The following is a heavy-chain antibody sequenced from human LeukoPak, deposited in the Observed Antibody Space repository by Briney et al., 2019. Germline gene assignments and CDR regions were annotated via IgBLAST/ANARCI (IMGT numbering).Heavy chain of an antibody. CDR1: GFTFSSYS. CDR3: ARARGIFDL. D-gene: IGHD3-10*01. Sequence: PGGSLRLSCVASGFTFSSYSMNWGRHAPGKGLEWVSYIRSSSDTIFYADSVKGRFTISRDNAKNSLYLQMNILRDEDTAVYYCARARGIFDLWGQGTMVTVSS. CDR2: IRSSSDTI. V-gene: IGHV3-48*02. J-gene: IGHJ3*01.